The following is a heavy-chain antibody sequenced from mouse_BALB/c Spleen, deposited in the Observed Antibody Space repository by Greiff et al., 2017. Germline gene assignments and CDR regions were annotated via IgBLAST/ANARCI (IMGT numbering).Heavy chain of an antibody. V-gene: IGHV1S132*01. J-gene: IGHJ3*01. D-gene: IGHD2-2*01. CDR3: ARRGGYDGGFAY. Sequence: VQLQQSGAELVKPGASVKLSCKTSGYTFTSYWIQWVKQRPGQGLGWIGEIFPGTGTTYYNEKFKGKATLTIDTSSSTAYMQLSSLTSEDSAVYFCARRGGYDGGFAYWGQGTLVTVSA. CDR2: IFPGTGTT. CDR1: GYTFTSYW.